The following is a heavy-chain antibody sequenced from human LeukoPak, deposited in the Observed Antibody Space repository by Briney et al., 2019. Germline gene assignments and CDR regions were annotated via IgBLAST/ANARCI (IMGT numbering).Heavy chain of an antibody. CDR3: TTNAGNYGIDV. D-gene: IGHD1-7*01. Sequence: GGSLRHSCSASGFTFTNVWMTWVRQAPGKGLEWVSRIKSKTDGETTDYAAPVKDRFTVSRDDSKDTLYLQMSSLKAEDTAVYYCTTNAGNYGIDVWGQGTMVTVSS. CDR1: GFTFTNVW. V-gene: IGHV3-15*01. J-gene: IGHJ3*01. CDR2: IKSKTDGETT.